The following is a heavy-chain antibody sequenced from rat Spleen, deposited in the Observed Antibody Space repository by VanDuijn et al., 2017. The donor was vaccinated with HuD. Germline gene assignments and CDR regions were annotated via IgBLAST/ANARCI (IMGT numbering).Heavy chain of an antibody. V-gene: IGHV5-7*01. CDR1: GFTFSDYN. CDR2: ISYDGRST. Sequence: EVQLVESGGGLVQPGRSLKLSCAASGFTFSDYNMAWVRQAPTKGLEWVATISYDGRSTYYRDSVKGRFTISRDNAKSTLYLQMNSPRSEDTATFYCARQRWDVMDAWGQGVSVTVSS. J-gene: IGHJ4*01. CDR3: ARQRWDVMDA.